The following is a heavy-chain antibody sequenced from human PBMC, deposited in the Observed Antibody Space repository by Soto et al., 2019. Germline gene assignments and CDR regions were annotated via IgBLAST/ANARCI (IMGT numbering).Heavy chain of an antibody. CDR3: ARERYQVISDGMDV. CDR2: INPQTGGT. CDR1: GYTLTVYY. V-gene: IGHV1-2*02. D-gene: IGHD2-2*01. J-gene: IGHJ6*02. Sequence: PVKLDCKTSGYTLTVYYVHWVREKPRQGLEWMGWINPQTGGTSYAQKFQGRVTLSRDTSINTAYLELSRLRLDDAAVYFCARERYQVISDGMDVWGQGTTVTVSS.